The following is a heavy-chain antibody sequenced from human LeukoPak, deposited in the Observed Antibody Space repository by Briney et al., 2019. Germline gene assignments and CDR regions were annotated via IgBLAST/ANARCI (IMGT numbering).Heavy chain of an antibody. CDR2: IYHSGST. CDR3: ARRHGDFPFDY. Sequence: MPSETLSLTCAVSGYSISSGYYWGWIRQPPGEGLEWIGSIYHSGSTYYNPSLKSRVTISVDTSKNQFSLKLSSVTAADTAVYYCARRHGDFPFDYWGQGTLVTVSS. D-gene: IGHD4-17*01. J-gene: IGHJ4*02. V-gene: IGHV4-38-2*01. CDR1: GYSISSGYY.